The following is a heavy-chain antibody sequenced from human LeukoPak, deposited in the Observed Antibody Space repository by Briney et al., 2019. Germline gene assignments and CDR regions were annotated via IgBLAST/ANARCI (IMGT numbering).Heavy chain of an antibody. Sequence: SETLSLTCTVSGGSISSSSYYWGWIRQPPGKGLEWIGSIYYSGSTYYNPSLKSRVTISVDTSKNQFSLKLSSVTAADTAVYYCARASSGSYAYYYYYYMDVWGKGTTVTASS. D-gene: IGHD1-26*01. V-gene: IGHV4-39*07. CDR2: IYYSGST. CDR3: ARASSGSYAYYYYYYMDV. CDR1: GGSISSSSYY. J-gene: IGHJ6*03.